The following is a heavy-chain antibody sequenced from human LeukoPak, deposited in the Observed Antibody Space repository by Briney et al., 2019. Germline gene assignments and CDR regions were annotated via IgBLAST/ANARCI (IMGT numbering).Heavy chain of an antibody. V-gene: IGHV1-69*05. Sequence: ASVKVSCKASGGTFSSYAISWVRQAPGQGLEWMGGIIPIFGTAIYAQELQGRVTMTKDTSTDTAYMELSSLRSEDTAVYYCATWYYYDSSDYYLADYWGQGTLVTVSS. D-gene: IGHD3-22*01. CDR2: IIPIFGTA. CDR1: GGTFSSYA. J-gene: IGHJ4*02. CDR3: ATWYYYDSSDYYLADY.